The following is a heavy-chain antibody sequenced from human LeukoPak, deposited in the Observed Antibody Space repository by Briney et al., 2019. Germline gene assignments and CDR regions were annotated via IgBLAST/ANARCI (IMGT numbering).Heavy chain of an antibody. D-gene: IGHD2-2*01. Sequence: ASVKVSCKASGYTFTSYDINWVRQATGQGPEWMGWRNPNSGNTGYAQKFQGRVTITRNTSISTAYMELSSLRSEDTAVYYCARVQRGDIVVVPAAFDPWGQGTLVTVSS. V-gene: IGHV1-8*03. J-gene: IGHJ5*02. CDR1: GYTFTSYD. CDR2: RNPNSGNT. CDR3: ARVQRGDIVVVPAAFDP.